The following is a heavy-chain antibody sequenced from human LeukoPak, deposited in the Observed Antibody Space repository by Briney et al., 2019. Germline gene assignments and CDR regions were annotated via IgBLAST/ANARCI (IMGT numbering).Heavy chain of an antibody. D-gene: IGHD2/OR15-2a*01. CDR2: ISGSGVST. CDR1: DFTFSSYG. J-gene: IGHJ4*02. Sequence: GGSLRLSCAASDFTFSSYGMTWVRQAPGKGLEWVSGISGSGVSTYYADSVKGRFTISRDNSKNTLYLHMNSLRVEDTAVYYCAKNSAGHDYWGQGTLVTVPS. V-gene: IGHV3-23*01. CDR3: AKNSAGHDY.